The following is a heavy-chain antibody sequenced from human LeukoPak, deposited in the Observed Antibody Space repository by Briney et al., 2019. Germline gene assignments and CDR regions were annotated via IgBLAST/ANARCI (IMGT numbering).Heavy chain of an antibody. D-gene: IGHD3-22*01. CDR1: GYTFTSYG. CDR2: ISAYNGNT. Sequence: ASVKVSCKASGYTFTSYGISWVRQAPGQGLEWMGWISAYNGNTNYAQKLQGRVTMTTDTSTSTAYMELRSLRSDDTAVYYCARVATIVVVMDAADYWGQGTLVTVSS. V-gene: IGHV1-18*01. CDR3: ARVATIVVVMDAADY. J-gene: IGHJ4*02.